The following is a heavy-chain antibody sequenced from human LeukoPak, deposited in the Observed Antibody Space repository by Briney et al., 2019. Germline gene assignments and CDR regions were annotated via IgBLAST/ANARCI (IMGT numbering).Heavy chain of an antibody. V-gene: IGHV4-34*01. CDR3: ASGLFARRGMDV. CDR1: GGSFSGYY. Sequence: SETLSLTCAAYGGSFSGYYWSWIRQPPGKGLEWIGEINHSGSTNYNPSLKSRVTISVDTSKNQFSLKLSSVTAADTAVYYCASGLFARRGMDVWGQGTTVTVSS. J-gene: IGHJ6*02. CDR2: INHSGST.